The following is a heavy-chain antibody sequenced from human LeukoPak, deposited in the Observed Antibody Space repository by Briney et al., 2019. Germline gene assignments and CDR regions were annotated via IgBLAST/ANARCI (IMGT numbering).Heavy chain of an antibody. CDR2: INHSGST. J-gene: IGHJ4*02. CDR1: GGSFSGYY. V-gene: IGHV4-34*01. D-gene: IGHD3-10*01. Sequence: LETLSLTCAVYGGSFSGYYWSWIRQPPGKGLEWIGEINHSGSTNYNPSLKSRVTISVDTSKNQFSLKLSSVTAADTAVYYCARYYGSGSYFDYWGQGTLVTVSS. CDR3: ARYYGSGSYFDY.